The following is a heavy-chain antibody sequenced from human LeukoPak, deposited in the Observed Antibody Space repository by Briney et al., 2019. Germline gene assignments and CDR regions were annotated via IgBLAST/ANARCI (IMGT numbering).Heavy chain of an antibody. D-gene: IGHD4-17*01. Sequence: SQTLSLTCAISGDSVSSNSAAWNWIRQSPSRGLEWLGRTYYRSKWYNDYAGSVKSRITINPDTSKNQFSLQLNSVTPEDTAVYYCARESEAGYGERYLRLDYWGQGTLVTVSS. CDR1: GDSVSSNSAA. J-gene: IGHJ4*02. V-gene: IGHV6-1*01. CDR2: TYYRSKWYN. CDR3: ARESEAGYGERYLRLDY.